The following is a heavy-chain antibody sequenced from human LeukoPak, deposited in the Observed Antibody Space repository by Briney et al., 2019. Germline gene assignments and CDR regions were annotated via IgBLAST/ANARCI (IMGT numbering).Heavy chain of an antibody. D-gene: IGHD4-23*01. J-gene: IGHJ4*02. CDR1: GLSFNSYG. CDR2: IWYDGGNK. Sequence: GGSLRLSRVASGLSFNSYGMTWVRQAPGKGLEWVAFIWYDGGNKYYADSVKGRFTISRDNSKNAVYLQMDSLRAEDTAIYYCAKDHGGNSWYYFDFWGQGTLVTVSS. V-gene: IGHV3-30*02. CDR3: AKDHGGNSWYYFDF.